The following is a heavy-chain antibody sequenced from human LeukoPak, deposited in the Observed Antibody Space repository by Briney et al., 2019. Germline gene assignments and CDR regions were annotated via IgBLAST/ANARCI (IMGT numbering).Heavy chain of an antibody. CDR3: ARVRSSSSKPRDY. CDR2: INPNSGGT. D-gene: IGHD6-6*01. Sequence: ASVKVSCKASGYTFTGYYMHWVRQAPGQGLEWMGWINPNSGGTNYAQKFQGRVTMTRDTSISTAYMELSRLRSDDTAVYYCARVRSSSSKPRDYWGQGTLATVSS. V-gene: IGHV1-2*02. J-gene: IGHJ4*02. CDR1: GYTFTGYY.